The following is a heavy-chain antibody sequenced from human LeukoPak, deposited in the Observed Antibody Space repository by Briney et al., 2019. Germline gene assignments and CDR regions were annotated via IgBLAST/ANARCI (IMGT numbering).Heavy chain of an antibody. Sequence: GGSLRLSCAASVFPVISNYTTSVPQAPGKRLDCVSFLYSGGGTYYADSVKGRFTISRDNSKTTLYLQMNSLRAEDTAVYYCASRRGGIVGDYWGQGTLVTVSS. V-gene: IGHV3-53*01. CDR1: VFPVISNY. J-gene: IGHJ4*02. CDR3: ASRRGGIVGDY. D-gene: IGHD2-15*01. CDR2: LYSGGGT.